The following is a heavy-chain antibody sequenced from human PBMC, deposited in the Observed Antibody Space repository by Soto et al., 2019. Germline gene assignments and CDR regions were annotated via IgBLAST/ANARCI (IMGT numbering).Heavy chain of an antibody. V-gene: IGHV6-1*01. J-gene: IGHJ5*01. CDR3: VRLIGNSWLDF. CDR1: GDSVSSISVT. D-gene: IGHD1-26*01. CDR2: TYYRSKWYN. Sequence: PSQTLSLTCDISGDSVSSISVTWNWIRQSPSRGLEWLGRTYYRSKWYNDYAESVKSRIIINPDTSKNQFSLHLNSVTPEDTAVYYCVRLIGNSWLDFCGQGTLVTVSS.